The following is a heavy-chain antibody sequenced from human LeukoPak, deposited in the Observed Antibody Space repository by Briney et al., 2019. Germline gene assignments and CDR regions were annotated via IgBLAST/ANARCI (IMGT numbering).Heavy chain of an antibody. J-gene: IGHJ5*02. D-gene: IGHD2-15*01. CDR3: ARDRICGGGSCYSGNWFDP. CDR1: GVSISSYY. Sequence: SETLSLTCTVSGVSISSYYWSWIRQPPGKGLEWIGYIYYSGSTNYNPSLKSRVTISVDTSKNQFSLKLSSVTAADTAVYYCARDRICGGGSCYSGNWFDPWGQGTLVTVSS. V-gene: IGHV4-59*01. CDR2: IYYSGST.